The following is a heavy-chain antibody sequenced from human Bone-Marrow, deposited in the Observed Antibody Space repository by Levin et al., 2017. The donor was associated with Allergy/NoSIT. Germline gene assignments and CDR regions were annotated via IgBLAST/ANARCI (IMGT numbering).Heavy chain of an antibody. CDR2: IFYSRST. D-gene: IGHD3-10*01. J-gene: IGHJ4*02. Sequence: NASETLSLTCTVSGGSISGYYWSWVRQPPGKGLEWVGHIFYSRSTNYNPSLKSRVTISINTSKNQFSLNLTSVTAADTAFYYCARSVAGEFDYWGQGTLVTVSS. CDR1: GGSISGYY. CDR3: ARSVAGEFDY. V-gene: IGHV4-59*01.